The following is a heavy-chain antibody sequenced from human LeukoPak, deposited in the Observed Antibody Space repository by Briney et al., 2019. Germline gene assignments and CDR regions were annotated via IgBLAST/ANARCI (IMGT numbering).Heavy chain of an antibody. CDR3: ATAAYGDHTVLDY. D-gene: IGHD4-17*01. J-gene: IGHJ4*02. Sequence: GASVKVSCKVSGYALTELSMHWVRQAPGKGLEWMGGFDPEDGETIYAQKFQGRVTMTEDTSTDTAYMELSSLRSEDTAVYYCATAAYGDHTVLDYWGQGTLVTVSS. CDR1: GYALTELS. CDR2: FDPEDGET. V-gene: IGHV1-24*01.